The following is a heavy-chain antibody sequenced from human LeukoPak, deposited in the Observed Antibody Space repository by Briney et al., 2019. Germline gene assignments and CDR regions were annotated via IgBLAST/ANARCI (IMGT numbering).Heavy chain of an antibody. CDR1: GFTFSDHG. CDR2: IRYNGDIK. Sequence: GGSLRLSCAASGFTFSDHGLHWVRQAPGKGLEWVSFIRYNGDIKSYADSVKGRFTISRDNSKNTLYLQMNSLRAEDTAVYYCAKVACSSTSCPLDYWGQGTLVTVSS. CDR3: AKVACSSTSCPLDY. D-gene: IGHD2-2*01. V-gene: IGHV3-30*02. J-gene: IGHJ4*02.